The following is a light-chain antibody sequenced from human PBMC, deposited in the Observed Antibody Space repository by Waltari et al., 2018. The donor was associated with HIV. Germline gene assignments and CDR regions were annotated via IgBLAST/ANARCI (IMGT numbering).Light chain of an antibody. Sequence: DIVLTQSPLSLPVTLGQPAAIPCSTSESLVHSDGYTFFNWFHQSPGQPPRRLIYKVFLRDSGVPDRISGSGSATEFTLKISRVEAEDVGIYYCMQGSHWPYTFGQGTKLEI. CDR2: KVF. J-gene: IGKJ2*01. CDR1: ESLVHSDGYTF. CDR3: MQGSHWPYT. V-gene: IGKV2-30*02.